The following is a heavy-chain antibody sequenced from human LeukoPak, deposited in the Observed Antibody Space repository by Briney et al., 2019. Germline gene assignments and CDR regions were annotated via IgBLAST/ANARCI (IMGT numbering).Heavy chain of an antibody. CDR3: ARDRGSSSWYGYDAFDI. J-gene: IGHJ3*02. CDR2: ISAYNGNT. CDR1: GYTFTSYG. V-gene: IGHV1-18*01. Sequence: ASVKVSCKASGYTFTSYGISWVRQAPGQGLEWMGWISAYNGNTNYAQKLQGRVTMTTDTSTSAAYMELRSLRSDDTAVYYCARDRGSSSWYGYDAFDIWSQGTMVTVSS. D-gene: IGHD6-13*01.